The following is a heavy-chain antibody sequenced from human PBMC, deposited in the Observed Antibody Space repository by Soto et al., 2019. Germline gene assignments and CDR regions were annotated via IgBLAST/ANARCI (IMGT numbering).Heavy chain of an antibody. J-gene: IGHJ6*04. D-gene: IGHD3-9*01. CDR2: ISGSGGST. CDR3: AKDANYDILTGYPFPTHV. CDR1: GFTFSSYA. Sequence: GGSLRLSCAASGFTFSSYAMSWVRQAPGKGLEWVSAISGSGGSTYYADSGKGRFTISRDNSKNTLYLQMNSLRAEDTAVYYCAKDANYDILTGYPFPTHVWGKGTTVTVSS. V-gene: IGHV3-23*01.